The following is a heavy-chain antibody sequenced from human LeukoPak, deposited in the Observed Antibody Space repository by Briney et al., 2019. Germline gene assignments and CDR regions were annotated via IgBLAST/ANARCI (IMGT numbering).Heavy chain of an antibody. CDR2: INPNSGGT. CDR3: ARNYGDNDAFDI. CDR1: GYTFTGYY. V-gene: IGHV1-2*02. Sequence: ASVKVSCKASGYTFTGYYMHWVRQAPGQGLEWMGWINPNSGGTNYAQKFQGRVTMTRDTSFSTAYMELSRLRSDDTAVYYCARNYGDNDAFDIWGQGTMVTVSS. J-gene: IGHJ3*02. D-gene: IGHD4-17*01.